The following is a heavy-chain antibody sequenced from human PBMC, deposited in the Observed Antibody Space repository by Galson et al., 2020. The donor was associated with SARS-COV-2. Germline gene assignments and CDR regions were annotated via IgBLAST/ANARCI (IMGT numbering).Heavy chain of an antibody. CDR1: GFTFSSYA. CDR3: AKNELSVWFSELLYAGLPFDP. V-gene: IGHV3-23*01. J-gene: IGHJ5*02. Sequence: GESLKIYCAASGFTFSSYAMSWVRQAPGKGLEWVSAISGSGGSTYYADSVKGRFTISRDNSKNTLYLQMNSLRAEDTAVYYCAKNELSVWFSELLYAGLPFDPWGQGTLVTVSS. D-gene: IGHD3-10*01. CDR2: ISGSGGST.